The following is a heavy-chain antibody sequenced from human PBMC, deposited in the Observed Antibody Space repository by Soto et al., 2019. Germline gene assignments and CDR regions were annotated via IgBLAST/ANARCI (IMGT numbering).Heavy chain of an antibody. CDR1: GFTFSNYA. Sequence: EVQLLESGGGLVQPGGSLRLSCAASGFTFSNYAMSWVCQAPGKGLECVSTITVSGGSTYYADSVKGRFTISRDNSNNTLYLQMNSLRAEDTAVYYCAKTTRLGFCSGGSCFRDAFDIWGQGTMVTVSS. CDR2: ITVSGGST. V-gene: IGHV3-23*01. D-gene: IGHD2-15*01. CDR3: AKTTRLGFCSGGSCFRDAFDI. J-gene: IGHJ3*02.